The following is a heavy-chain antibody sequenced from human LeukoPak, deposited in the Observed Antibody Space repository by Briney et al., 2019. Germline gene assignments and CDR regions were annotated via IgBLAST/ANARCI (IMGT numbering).Heavy chain of an antibody. CDR3: ARDMRVLSYGANEPDY. J-gene: IGHJ4*02. V-gene: IGHV1-3*04. CDR2: INTGNGNT. Sequence: ASVKVSCKASGYTFTTYAMHWVRQAPGQRLEWMGWINTGNGNTKYSQKFQARVTITRDTSASTAYMELSSLRSDDTAVYYCARDMRVLSYGANEPDYWGQGTLVTVSS. CDR1: GYTFTTYA. D-gene: IGHD4/OR15-4a*01.